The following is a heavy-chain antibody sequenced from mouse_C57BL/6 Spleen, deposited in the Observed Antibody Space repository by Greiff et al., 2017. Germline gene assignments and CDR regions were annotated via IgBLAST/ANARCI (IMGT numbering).Heavy chain of an antibody. D-gene: IGHD2-1*01. CDR1: GYTFTSYW. Sequence: VQLQQPGAELVMPGASVKLSCKASGYTFTSYWMHWVKQRPGQGLEWIGEIDPSDSYTNYNQKFKGKSTLTVDKSSSTAYMQLSSLTSEDSAVYYCARKGLYYGNPYYAMDYWGQGTSVTVSS. CDR2: IDPSDSYT. J-gene: IGHJ4*01. CDR3: ARKGLYYGNPYYAMDY. V-gene: IGHV1-69*01.